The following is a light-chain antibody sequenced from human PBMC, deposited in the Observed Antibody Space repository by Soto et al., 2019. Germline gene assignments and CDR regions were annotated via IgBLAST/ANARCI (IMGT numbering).Light chain of an antibody. V-gene: IGKV3-15*01. CDR1: QSVSSN. J-gene: IGKJ1*01. CDR2: GAS. Sequence: EIVMTQSPATLSVSPGERATLSCRASQSVSSNLAWYQQKPGQAPRLLIYGASTRATGIPARFSGSGSGTAFPLTLSSLQSEDFAVYYCQQYNNWPPMAFGQGTKVEIK. CDR3: QQYNNWPPMA.